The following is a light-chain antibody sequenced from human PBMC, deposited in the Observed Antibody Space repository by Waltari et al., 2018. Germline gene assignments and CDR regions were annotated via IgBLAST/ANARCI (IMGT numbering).Light chain of an antibody. CDR3: QNHERLPAM. J-gene: IGKJ1*01. CDR2: AAS. CDR1: QSISRY. V-gene: IGKV3-20*01. Sequence: EIVLTQSPGTLSLSPGERATLSCRASQSISRYLAWYQQKPGQAPRLLIYAASSRATGIPDRVSGSGSGTDFSLTISRLEPEDFAVYYCQNHERLPAMFGQGTKVEIK.